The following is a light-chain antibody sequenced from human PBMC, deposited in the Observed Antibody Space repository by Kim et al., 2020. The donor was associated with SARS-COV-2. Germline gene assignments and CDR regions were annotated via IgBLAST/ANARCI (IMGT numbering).Light chain of an antibody. CDR3: QQTYSASRT. J-gene: IGKJ1*01. Sequence: VGDRVTITCRESKDNSRYLNWYQQRPGKAPKLLIYTASTLQSGVPLRFTGSGSETDFTLTISSLQPEDFATYYGQQTYSASRTFGQGTKLEI. CDR1: KDNSRY. CDR2: TAS. V-gene: IGKV1-39*01.